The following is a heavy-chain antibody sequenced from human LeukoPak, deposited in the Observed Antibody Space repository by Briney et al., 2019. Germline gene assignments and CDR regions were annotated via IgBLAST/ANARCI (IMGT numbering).Heavy chain of an antibody. J-gene: IGHJ4*02. CDR3: AKSMALELPFYFNY. CDR2: ISGSGGST. CDR1: GFTFSSYA. V-gene: IGHV3-23*01. Sequence: QAGGSLRLSCAASGFTFSSYAMSWVRQAPGKGLEWVSAISGSGGSTYYADSVKGRFTISRDNSKNTLYLQMNSLRAEGTAVYYCAKSMALELPFYFNYWGQGTLVTVSS. D-gene: IGHD1-7*01.